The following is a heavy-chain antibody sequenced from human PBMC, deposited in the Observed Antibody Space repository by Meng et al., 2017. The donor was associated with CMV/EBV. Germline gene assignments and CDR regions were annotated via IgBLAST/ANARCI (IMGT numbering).Heavy chain of an antibody. CDR1: GFTFSSYS. D-gene: IGHD6-6*01. Sequence: GGSLRLSCAASGFTFSSYSMNWVRQAPGKGLEWVSYISSSSSTIYYADSVKGRFTISRDNSKNTLYLQMNSLRAEDTAVYYCAKDPSFEYSSSFDYWGQGTLVTVSS. CDR2: ISSSSSTI. CDR3: AKDPSFEYSSSFDY. V-gene: IGHV3-48*01. J-gene: IGHJ4*02.